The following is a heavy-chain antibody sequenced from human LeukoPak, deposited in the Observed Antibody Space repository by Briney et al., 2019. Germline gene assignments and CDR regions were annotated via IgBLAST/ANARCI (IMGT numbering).Heavy chain of an antibody. Sequence: PGRSLRLSCAASGFTFDDYAMHWVRQAPGKGLEWVSGISWNSGSIGYADSVKGRFTISRDNAKNSLYLQMNSLRAEDTALYYCAEDQSVFGELLEAFDYWGQGTLVTVSS. V-gene: IGHV3-9*01. D-gene: IGHD3-10*02. CDR1: GFTFDDYA. CDR2: ISWNSGSI. J-gene: IGHJ4*02. CDR3: AEDQSVFGELLEAFDY.